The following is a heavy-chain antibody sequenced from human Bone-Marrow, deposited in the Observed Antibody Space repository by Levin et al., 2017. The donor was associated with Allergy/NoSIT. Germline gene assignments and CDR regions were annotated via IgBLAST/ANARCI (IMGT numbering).Heavy chain of an antibody. CDR2: IYDTEAT. CDR1: GGSMRNGGYF. Sequence: SETLSLTCNVSGGSMRNGGYFWSWIRQLPGKGLEWIGYIYDTEATQYNPSLKSRVTISVDTSKNQFSLKLSSMTAADTAVYYCARDRRGRYSYFYFGMDVWGQGTTVTVSS. V-gene: IGHV4-31*03. D-gene: IGHD2-21*01. CDR3: ARDRRGRYSYFYFGMDV. J-gene: IGHJ6*02.